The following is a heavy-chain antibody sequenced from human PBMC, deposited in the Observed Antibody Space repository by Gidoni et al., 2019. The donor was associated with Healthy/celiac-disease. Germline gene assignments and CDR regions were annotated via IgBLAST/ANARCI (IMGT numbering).Heavy chain of an antibody. Sequence: QMQLVESGGVVVQPGRSLRLACAPSGFTFSSYAMHWGRQAPGQGLEWVAVISYDGSNKYYADSVKGRFTISRDNSKNTLYLQMNSLRAEDTAVYYCARDPNHYYYYGMDVWGKGTTVTVSS. CDR3: ARDPNHYYYYGMDV. CDR1: GFTFSSYA. J-gene: IGHJ6*04. V-gene: IGHV3-30-3*01. CDR2: ISYDGSNK.